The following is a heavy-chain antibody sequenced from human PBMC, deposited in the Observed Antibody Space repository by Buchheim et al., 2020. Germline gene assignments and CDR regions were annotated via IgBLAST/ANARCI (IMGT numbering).Heavy chain of an antibody. Sequence: EVQLLESGGGLVQPGGSLRLSCAASGFTFSSYAMGWVGQPPGRGRGWVSAIIVMGGSHTYADPGRARLTISRDNSKNTLYMQMNSLRAEDTAVYYCANSRGYWGQGTL. J-gene: IGHJ4*02. CDR2: IIVMGGS. V-gene: IGHV3-23*01. CDR1: GFTFSSYA. CDR3: ANSRGY.